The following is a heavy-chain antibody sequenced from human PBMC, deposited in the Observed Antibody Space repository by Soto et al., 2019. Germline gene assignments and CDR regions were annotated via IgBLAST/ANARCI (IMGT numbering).Heavy chain of an antibody. Sequence: SETLSLTCSVSGGSISCSYWSWIRQSPAKGLEWLGYVYYTGSTNYSSPLRSRVSISVDTSKNEFSLRLSCVTAADAAGYFCARSVAVPGAHIDYGGQGTQVTVS. J-gene: IGHJ4*02. CDR1: GGSISCSY. CDR2: VYYTGST. D-gene: IGHD6-19*01. CDR3: ARSVAVPGAHIDY. V-gene: IGHV4-59*01.